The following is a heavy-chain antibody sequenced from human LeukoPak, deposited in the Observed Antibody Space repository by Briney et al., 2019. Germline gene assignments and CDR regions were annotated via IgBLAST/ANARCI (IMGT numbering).Heavy chain of an antibody. CDR2: ISWNSGSI. J-gene: IGHJ4*02. V-gene: IGHV3-9*01. Sequence: GGSLRLSCPASGFTFDDYAMHWVRQAPGKGLEWVSGISWNSGSIGYADSVKGRFTISRDNAKNSLYLQMNSLRAEDTALYYCAKDSGLMAVAGTDYFDYWDQGTLVTVSS. CDR3: AKDSGLMAVAGTDYFDY. CDR1: GFTFDDYA. D-gene: IGHD6-19*01.